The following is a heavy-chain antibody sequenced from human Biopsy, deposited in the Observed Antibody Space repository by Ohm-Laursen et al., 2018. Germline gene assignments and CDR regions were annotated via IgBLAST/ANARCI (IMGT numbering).Heavy chain of an antibody. V-gene: IGHV4-59*08. D-gene: IGHD1-26*01. CDR3: ARHAPSYSGSYWRYFDL. CDR1: GGSISSYY. CDR2: IYYTGIT. Sequence: SETLSLTWAVSGGSISSYYWSWIRQPPGKGLEWIGYIYYTGITNYNPSLKSRLTISVDTSMNHLPLRLTSVTAADTAVYYCARHAPSYSGSYWRYFDLWGRGTLVTVSS. J-gene: IGHJ2*01.